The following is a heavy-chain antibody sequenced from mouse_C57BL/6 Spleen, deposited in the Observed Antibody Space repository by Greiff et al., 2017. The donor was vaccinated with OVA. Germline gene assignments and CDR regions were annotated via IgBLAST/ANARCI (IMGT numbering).Heavy chain of an antibody. CDR3: ARHEEDGYDGTGAWFAY. Sequence: QVQLKQSGAELVKPGASVTLSCKASGYTFTAYTIHWVKQRSGQGLEWIGWFYPGSGSIKYNEKFKDKATLTADKSSSTVYMELSRLTSEDSAVYFCARHEEDGYDGTGAWFAYWGQGTLVTVSA. CDR2: FYPGSGSI. D-gene: IGHD2-2*01. CDR1: GYTFTAYT. V-gene: IGHV1-62-2*01. J-gene: IGHJ3*01.